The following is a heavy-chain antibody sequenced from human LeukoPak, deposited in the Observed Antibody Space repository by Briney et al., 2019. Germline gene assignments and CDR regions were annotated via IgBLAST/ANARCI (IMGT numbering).Heavy chain of an antibody. J-gene: IGHJ6*04. D-gene: IGHD3-9*01. Sequence: GGALRLSCAACGFTFSSYGVQGVRQARGKGREGGADIWYDGSNKYYADSVKGRFTISRDNSKNTLYLQMNSLRAEDTAVYYCARDRTIYYDILTGYPASYGMDVWGKGTTVTVSS. CDR2: IWYDGSNK. CDR3: ARDRTIYYDILTGYPASYGMDV. V-gene: IGHV3-33*01. CDR1: GFTFSSYG.